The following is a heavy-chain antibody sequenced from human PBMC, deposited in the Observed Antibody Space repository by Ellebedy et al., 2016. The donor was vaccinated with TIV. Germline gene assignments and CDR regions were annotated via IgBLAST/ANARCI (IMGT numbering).Heavy chain of an antibody. V-gene: IGHV4-59*01. D-gene: IGHD3-10*01. J-gene: IGHJ3*02. Sequence: MPSETLSLTCIVSGGSISNYYWRWIRQPPGKALGWIGYIYYSGSTNYNPSLKSRVTISVDTSKNQFSLKMSSVTASDTAVYYCAREGGYGSYYHDAFEIWGQGTMVPVSA. CDR3: AREGGYGSYYHDAFEI. CDR1: GGSISNYY. CDR2: IYYSGST.